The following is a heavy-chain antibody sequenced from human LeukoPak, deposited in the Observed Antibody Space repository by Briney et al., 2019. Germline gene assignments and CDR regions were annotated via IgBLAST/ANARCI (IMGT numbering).Heavy chain of an antibody. J-gene: IGHJ6*03. CDR2: ISYDGSNK. D-gene: IGHD3-3*01. Sequence: PGGSLRLSCAASGFTFSSYAMHWVRQAPGKGLEWVAVISYDGSNKYYADSVKGRFTISRDNSKNTLYLQMNSLRAEDTAVYYCARAYWYYDFWSGYYSNYMDVWGKGTTVTVS. CDR1: GFTFSSYA. V-gene: IGHV3-30*01. CDR3: ARAYWYYDFWSGYYSNYMDV.